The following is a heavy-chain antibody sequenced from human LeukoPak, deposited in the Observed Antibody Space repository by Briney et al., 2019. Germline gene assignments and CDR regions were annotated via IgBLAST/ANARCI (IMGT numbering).Heavy chain of an antibody. CDR1: GGSFSGYY. CDR3: ARVGVIAAAGTGSDY. J-gene: IGHJ4*02. D-gene: IGHD6-13*01. Sequence: SETLSLTCAVYGGSFSGYYWSWIRQPPGKGLEWVGEINHSGSTNYNPSLKSRVTISVDTSKNQFSLKLSSVTAADTAVYYCARVGVIAAAGTGSDYWGQGTLVTVSS. CDR2: INHSGST. V-gene: IGHV4-34*01.